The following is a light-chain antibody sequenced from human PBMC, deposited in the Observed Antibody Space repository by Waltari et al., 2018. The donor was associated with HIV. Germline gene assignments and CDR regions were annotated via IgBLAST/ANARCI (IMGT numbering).Light chain of an antibody. Sequence: QSALTQPASMSGSPGQSITISCTGASFDIYGYNFVSWFHHHPGKAPKVIIYEVSNRPSGVSNRFSGSKSGNTASLTISGLQPEDEAEYFCVSYKSSSSPVFGGGTKLTV. V-gene: IGLV2-14*01. CDR2: EVS. CDR1: SFDIYGYNF. CDR3: VSYKSSSSPV. J-gene: IGLJ3*02.